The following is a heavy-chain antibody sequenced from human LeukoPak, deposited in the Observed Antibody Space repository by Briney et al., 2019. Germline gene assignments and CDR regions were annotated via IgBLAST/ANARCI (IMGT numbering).Heavy chain of an antibody. J-gene: IGHJ3*02. CDR2: IIPIFGTA. Sequence: ASVKVSCKVSGYTLTELSMHWVRQAPGQGLEWMGGIIPIFGTANYAQKFQGRVTITTDESTSTAYMELSSLRSEDTAVYYCARDYYYDSSRSHTDAFDIWGQGTMVTVSS. V-gene: IGHV1-69*05. CDR1: GYTLTELS. D-gene: IGHD3-22*01. CDR3: ARDYYYDSSRSHTDAFDI.